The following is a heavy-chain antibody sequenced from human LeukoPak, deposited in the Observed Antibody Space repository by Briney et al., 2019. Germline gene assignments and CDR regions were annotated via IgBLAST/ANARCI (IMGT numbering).Heavy chain of an antibody. Sequence: ASVKVSCKASGGTFSSYAISWVRQAPGQGLEWMGGIIPIFGTANYAQKFQGRVTITADESTSTAYMELSSLRSEDTAVYYCARDVAIFGVPYSDGMDVWGQGTTVTVSS. CDR3: ARDVAIFGVPYSDGMDV. CDR1: GGTFSSYA. V-gene: IGHV1-69*01. D-gene: IGHD3-3*01. J-gene: IGHJ6*02. CDR2: IIPIFGTA.